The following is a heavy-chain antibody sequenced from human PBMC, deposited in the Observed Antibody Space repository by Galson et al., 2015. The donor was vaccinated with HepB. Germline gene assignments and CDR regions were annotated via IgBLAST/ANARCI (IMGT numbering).Heavy chain of an antibody. CDR3: ATAGYGDY. CDR2: ISYDGSNK. Sequence: SLRLSCAASGFTFSSYGMHWVRQAPGKGLEWVAVISYDGSNKYYADSVKGRFTISRDNSKNTLYLQMNSLRAEDTAVYYCATAGYGDYWGQGTLVTVSS. CDR1: GFTFSSYG. D-gene: IGHD6-13*01. J-gene: IGHJ4*02. V-gene: IGHV3-30*03.